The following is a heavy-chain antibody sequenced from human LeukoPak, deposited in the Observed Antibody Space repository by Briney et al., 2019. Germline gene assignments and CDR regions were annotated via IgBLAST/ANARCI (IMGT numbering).Heavy chain of an antibody. Sequence: GGSLRLSCAASGFTFSSYAMAWVRQAPGKGLEWVSGISGSAFSTYYADSVKGRFTISRDNSKDTVYLQMNSLRAEDTAVFYCAKAKGTSIYLLDYWGQGTLVTVSS. CDR3: AKAKGTSIYLLDY. D-gene: IGHD4-11*01. J-gene: IGHJ4*02. CDR1: GFTFSSYA. CDR2: ISGSAFST. V-gene: IGHV3-23*01.